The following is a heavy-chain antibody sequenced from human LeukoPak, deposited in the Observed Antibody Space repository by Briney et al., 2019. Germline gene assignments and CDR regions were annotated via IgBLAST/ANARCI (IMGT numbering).Heavy chain of an antibody. CDR2: IRSKTYGEMT. D-gene: IGHD3-22*01. Sequence: GGSLGLSCTASGFTFGDYAMSWIRQAPGKGLEWVGFIRSKTYGEMTEYAASVKGRFTISRDDSKSTAHLQMNSLKTEDTAVYFCTSNHASSGYIPDHWGRGALVTVSS. J-gene: IGHJ4*02. CDR3: TSNHASSGYIPDH. V-gene: IGHV3-49*03. CDR1: GFTFGDYA.